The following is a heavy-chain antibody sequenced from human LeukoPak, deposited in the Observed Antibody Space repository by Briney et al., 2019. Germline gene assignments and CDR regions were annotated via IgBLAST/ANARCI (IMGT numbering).Heavy chain of an antibody. CDR3: AKDRGTGPTRPYYFEN. D-gene: IGHD1-1*01. V-gene: IGHV3-23*01. Sequence: PGGSLRLSCEVSGFTFSSCAMSWVRQAPGKGLEWVSGISDTGGSTYYADSVKGRFTISRDNSKNTLYLRMNSLRAEDTAVYYCAKDRGTGPTRPYYFENWGQGTLVTVSS. CDR2: ISDTGGST. J-gene: IGHJ4*02. CDR1: GFTFSSCA.